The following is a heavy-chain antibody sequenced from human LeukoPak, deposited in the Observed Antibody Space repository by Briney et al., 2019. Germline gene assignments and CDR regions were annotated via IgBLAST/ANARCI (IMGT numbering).Heavy chain of an antibody. CDR2: ISGSSGII. CDR1: GFTFNTYT. Sequence: PGGSLRLSCAASGFTFNTYTMNWVRQAPGKGLEWVSYISGSSGIIDYADSVRGRFTISRDNAKNSLYLQMNSLRAEDTAVYYCARDQDWAFDYWGQGTLVAVSS. D-gene: IGHD3/OR15-3a*01. CDR3: ARDQDWAFDY. J-gene: IGHJ4*02. V-gene: IGHV3-48*01.